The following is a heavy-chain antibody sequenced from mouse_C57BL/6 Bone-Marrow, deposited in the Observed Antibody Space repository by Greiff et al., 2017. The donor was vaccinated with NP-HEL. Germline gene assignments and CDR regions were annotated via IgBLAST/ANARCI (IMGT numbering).Heavy chain of an antibody. V-gene: IGHV1-5*01. Sequence: VQLKQSGTVLARPGASVKMSCKTSGYTFTSYWMHWVKQRPGQGLEWIGAIYPGNSDTSYNQKFKGKAKLTAVTSASTAYMALSSLTNEDSAVYYGTRGGLRPPSYFDYWGQGTTLTVSS. CDR1: GYTFTSYW. J-gene: IGHJ2*01. CDR2: IYPGNSDT. CDR3: TRGGLRPPSYFDY. D-gene: IGHD2-12*01.